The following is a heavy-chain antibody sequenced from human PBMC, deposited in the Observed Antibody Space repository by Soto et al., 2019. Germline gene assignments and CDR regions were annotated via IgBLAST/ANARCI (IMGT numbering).Heavy chain of an antibody. D-gene: IGHD6-13*01. J-gene: IGHJ4*02. CDR2: ISGSGDST. CDR3: ARSFGVAAAGPFDY. CDR1: GFTFSSYA. Sequence: GSLRLSCAASGFTFSSYAMSWVRQAPGKGLEWVSGISGSGDSTYYADSVKGRFTISRDNSKNTLYLQMNSLRAEDTAVYYCARSFGVAAAGPFDYWGQGTLVTVSS. V-gene: IGHV3-23*01.